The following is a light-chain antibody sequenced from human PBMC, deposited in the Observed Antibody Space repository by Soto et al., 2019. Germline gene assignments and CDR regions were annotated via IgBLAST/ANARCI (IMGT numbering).Light chain of an antibody. CDR1: QSVSSY. CDR3: QQRSNWPLT. J-gene: IGKJ4*01. CDR2: DAS. V-gene: IGKV3-11*01. Sequence: MMMTQSPATLSVSPGERATLSCRASQSVSSYLAWYQQKPGQAPRLLIYDASNRATGIPARFSGSGSGTDFTLTISSLEPEDFAVYYCQQRSNWPLTFGGGTKVDI.